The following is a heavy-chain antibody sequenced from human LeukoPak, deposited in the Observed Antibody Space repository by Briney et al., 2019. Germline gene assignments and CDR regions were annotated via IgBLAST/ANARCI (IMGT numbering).Heavy chain of an antibody. D-gene: IGHD6-19*01. Sequence: WASVKVSCKVSGYTLTELSMHWVRQAPGKGLEWMGGFDPEDGETIYAQKFQGRVTVTEDTSTDTAYMELSSLRSEDTAVYYCARGHSSGRYYFDYWGQGTLVTVSS. CDR1: GYTLTELS. V-gene: IGHV1-24*01. CDR2: FDPEDGET. J-gene: IGHJ4*02. CDR3: ARGHSSGRYYFDY.